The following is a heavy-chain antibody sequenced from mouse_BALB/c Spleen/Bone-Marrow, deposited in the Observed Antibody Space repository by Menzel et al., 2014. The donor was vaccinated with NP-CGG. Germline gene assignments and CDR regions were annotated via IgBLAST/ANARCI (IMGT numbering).Heavy chain of an antibody. Sequence: VQLQQSGPELVKPGASVKISCKASGYTFTDYNMHWVKQSHGKSLEWIGYIYPYNGGTGYNQKFKSKATLTVDNSSSTAYMELRSLTSEDSAVYYCARFRYEWYFDVWGAGTTVTVSS. V-gene: IGHV1S29*02. J-gene: IGHJ1*01. CDR2: IYPYNGGT. D-gene: IGHD2-14*01. CDR3: ARFRYEWYFDV. CDR1: GYTFTDYN.